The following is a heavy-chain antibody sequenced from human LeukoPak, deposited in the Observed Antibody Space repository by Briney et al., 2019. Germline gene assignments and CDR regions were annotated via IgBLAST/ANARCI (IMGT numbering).Heavy chain of an antibody. CDR2: FYSGGST. J-gene: IGHJ4*02. CDR1: GFTVSSNY. V-gene: IGHV3-66*01. Sequence: PGGSLRLSCVASGFTVSSNYMSWVRQAPGKGLEGVSMFYSGGSTFYADSVKGRFTIARDSSKNTLYLQMNTLRAEDTAVYYCVTYQLLLYGFDYWGQGTLVTVSS. CDR3: VTYQLLLYGFDY. D-gene: IGHD2-2*01.